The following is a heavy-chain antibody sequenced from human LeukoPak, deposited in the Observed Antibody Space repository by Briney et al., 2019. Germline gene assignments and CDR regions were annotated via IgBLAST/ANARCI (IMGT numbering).Heavy chain of an antibody. Sequence: SETLSLTCTVTGGSFTTYYWSWIRQPPGKGLEWIGDIYASGTTSTRYDPSLRGRATVSVDTSKNQVSLSLSSVTAADTAVYFCARFKSSGWYYFDNWGQGILVTVSS. CDR2: IYASGTTST. CDR1: GGSFTTYY. D-gene: IGHD6-19*01. V-gene: IGHV4-59*01. J-gene: IGHJ4*02. CDR3: ARFKSSGWYYFDN.